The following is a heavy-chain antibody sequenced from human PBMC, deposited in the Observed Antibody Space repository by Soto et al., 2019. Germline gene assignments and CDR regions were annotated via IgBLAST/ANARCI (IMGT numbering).Heavy chain of an antibody. CDR1: GYTFNNYG. J-gene: IGHJ6*02. CDR3: ARGASHYYYYYGMDV. CDR2: ISAYNDNR. Sequence: QDQLVQSGAEVKKPGASVKVSCKASGYTFNNYGISWVRQAPGQGLEWMGWISAYNDNRNYAQKFQGRVSMTTETSTSTAYMELRSLRSDDTAVYYCARGASHYYYYYGMDVWGQGTTVTVSS. V-gene: IGHV1-18*01.